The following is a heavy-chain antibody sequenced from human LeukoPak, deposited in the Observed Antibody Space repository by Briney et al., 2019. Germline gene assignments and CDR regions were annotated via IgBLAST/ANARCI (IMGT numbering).Heavy chain of an antibody. CDR1: GYTFTNYG. D-gene: IGHD1-26*01. CDR2: IGTYNGNT. V-gene: IGHV1-18*01. Sequence: GASVKVSCKASGYTFTNYGTDWVRQAPGQGLEWMGWIGTYNGNTHYAQKLQGRVTMTTDTSTSTAYMELRSLRSDDTAVYYCARDRWIVGATTFDYWGQGTLVTVSS. CDR3: ARDRWIVGATTFDY. J-gene: IGHJ4*02.